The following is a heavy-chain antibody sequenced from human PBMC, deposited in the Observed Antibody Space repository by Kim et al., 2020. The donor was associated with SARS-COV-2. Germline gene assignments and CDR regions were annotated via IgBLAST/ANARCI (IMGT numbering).Heavy chain of an antibody. CDR3: ARHRDYGGNQYYYGMDV. CDR2: IDPSDSYT. CDR1: GYSFTSYW. J-gene: IGHJ6*02. Sequence: GESLKISCKGSGYSFTSYWISWVRQMPGKGLEWMGRIDPSDSYTNYSPSFQGHVTISADKSISTAYLQWSSLKASDTAMYYCARHRDYGGNQYYYGMDVWGQGTTVTVSS. V-gene: IGHV5-10-1*01. D-gene: IGHD4-17*01.